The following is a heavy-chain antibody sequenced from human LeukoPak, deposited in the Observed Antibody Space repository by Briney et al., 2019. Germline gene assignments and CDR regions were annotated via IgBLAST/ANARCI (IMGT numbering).Heavy chain of an antibody. CDR2: IYGDENK. V-gene: IGHV2-5*02. CDR3: THGRAFYYDTTVYFPAFDY. D-gene: IGHD3-22*01. CDR1: GFSVTTSGVG. Sequence: SGPTLLKPTQTLTLTCTFSGFSVTTSGVGVGWIRQSPGKALEWLTLIYGDENKPYTPSMKSRLTITKDTSKSLVVMKMTNMDPIDTATYFCTHGRAFYYDTTVYFPAFDYWGQGALVTVSS. J-gene: IGHJ4*02.